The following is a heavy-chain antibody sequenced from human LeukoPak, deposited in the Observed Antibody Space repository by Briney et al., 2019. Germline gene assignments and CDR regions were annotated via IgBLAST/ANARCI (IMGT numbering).Heavy chain of an antibody. V-gene: IGHV3-7*01. CDR2: MNQDGSEK. J-gene: IGHJ5*02. CDR3: ARDGSGWSSS. D-gene: IGHD6-19*01. Sequence: GGSLRLSCAGSRFTFSAYWISWLRQAPGRGLEWVANMNQDGSEKYYVDSVKGRFTISRDNAINSLYLQMNSLRVEDTAVYYCARDGSGWSSSWGQGTLVTVSS. CDR1: RFTFSAYW.